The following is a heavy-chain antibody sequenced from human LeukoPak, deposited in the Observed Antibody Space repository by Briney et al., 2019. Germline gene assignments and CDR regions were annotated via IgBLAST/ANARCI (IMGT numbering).Heavy chain of an antibody. D-gene: IGHD2/OR15-2a*01. J-gene: IGHJ4*02. Sequence: PGGSLRLSCAASGFTFSNYAMSWVRQAPGKGLEWVSAISGRPSYADSVTGRFTISRDNSKNTLYLQVNSLRAEDTAVYYCAKALDYWYFDYWGQGTLVTVSS. CDR3: AKALDYWYFDY. V-gene: IGHV3-23*01. CDR1: GFTFSNYA. CDR2: ISGRP.